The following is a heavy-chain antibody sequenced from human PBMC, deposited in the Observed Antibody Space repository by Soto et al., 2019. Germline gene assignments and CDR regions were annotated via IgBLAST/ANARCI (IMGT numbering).Heavy chain of an antibody. CDR1: GGSISSAAYY. Sequence: SETLSLTCTVSGGSISSAAYYWSWIRQHPGKGLEWIGYISHSGSTNYNPSLKSRVTKSRVTISVDTSKKQFYLNLSSVTAADTAVYYCARAVAGTQTLDYWGQGTQVTVSS. CDR3: ARAVAGTQTLDY. CDR2: ISHSGST. D-gene: IGHD6-19*01. J-gene: IGHJ4*02. V-gene: IGHV4-31*03.